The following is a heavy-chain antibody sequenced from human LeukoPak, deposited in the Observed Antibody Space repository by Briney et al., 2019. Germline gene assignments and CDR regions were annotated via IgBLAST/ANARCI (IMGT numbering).Heavy chain of an antibody. Sequence: SETLSLTCAVYGRSFSGYYWSWIRQPPGKGLEWIGEINHSGSTNYNPSLKSRVTISVDTSKNQFSLKLSSVTAADTAVYYCARIPAAGPKRWSSYVSGYYYYGMDVWGQGTTVTVSS. D-gene: IGHD6-13*01. CDR3: ARIPAAGPKRWSSYVSGYYYYGMDV. J-gene: IGHJ6*02. CDR1: GRSFSGYY. V-gene: IGHV4-34*01. CDR2: INHSGST.